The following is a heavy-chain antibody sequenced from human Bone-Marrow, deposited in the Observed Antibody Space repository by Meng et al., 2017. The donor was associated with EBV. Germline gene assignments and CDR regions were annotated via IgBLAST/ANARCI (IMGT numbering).Heavy chain of an antibody. CDR2: ISAGIANT. CDR1: GFTFSDSA. D-gene: IGHD3-10*01. V-gene: IGHV3-23*04. CDR3: ALWFREHFDY. J-gene: IGHJ4*02. Sequence: VHLGEFGGGLVQPGGSLRLSCAASGFTFSDSAMSWVRQAPGKGLEWVSTISAGIANTHYADSVKGRFTISRDNSKNTLYLQMNNLRADDTAVYYCALWFREHFDYWGQGTLVTVSS.